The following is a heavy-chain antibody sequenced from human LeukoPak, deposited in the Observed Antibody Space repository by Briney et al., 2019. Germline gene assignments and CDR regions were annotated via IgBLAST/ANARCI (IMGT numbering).Heavy chain of an antibody. CDR3: GRGLRYSESYVVEY. J-gene: IGHJ4*02. Sequence: PSETLSLICSVSGGSVTADNYFWSWTRQPPGEGLEWIGYIYYTAGSYYNPSLKSRVTMSIDASTNQFSLKLNSVTAADTAVYHCGRGLRYSESYVVEYWGLGTLVTVSS. CDR1: GGSVTADNYF. D-gene: IGHD1-26*01. CDR2: IYYTAGS. V-gene: IGHV4-30-4*08.